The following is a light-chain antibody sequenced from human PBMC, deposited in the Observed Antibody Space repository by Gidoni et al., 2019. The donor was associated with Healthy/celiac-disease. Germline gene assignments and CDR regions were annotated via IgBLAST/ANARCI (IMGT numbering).Light chain of an antibody. CDR2: WAS. CDR3: QQYYSTPLT. Sequence: DIVLTQSPSSLAVSLGERATINCKSSQSVLYSANNKNYLDWYQQKPGQPPKLLIYWASTRESGVPDRFSGSGSGTDFTLTISSLQAEDVAVYYCQQYYSTPLTFGQGTKLEIK. V-gene: IGKV4-1*01. J-gene: IGKJ2*01. CDR1: QSVLYSANNKNY.